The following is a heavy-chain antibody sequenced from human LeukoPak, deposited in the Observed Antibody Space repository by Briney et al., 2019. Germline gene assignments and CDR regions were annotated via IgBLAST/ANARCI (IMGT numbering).Heavy chain of an antibody. J-gene: IGHJ4*02. CDR1: GYTFTSYG. CDR3: ARDITMVRGYYFDY. Sequence: ASVKVSCKASGYTFTSYGISWVRQAPGQGLEWMGWISAYNGNTNYAQKLQGRVTMTADTSTSTAYMELRSLRSDETAVYYCARDITMVRGYYFDYWGQGTLVTVSS. CDR2: ISAYNGNT. V-gene: IGHV1-18*01. D-gene: IGHD3-10*01.